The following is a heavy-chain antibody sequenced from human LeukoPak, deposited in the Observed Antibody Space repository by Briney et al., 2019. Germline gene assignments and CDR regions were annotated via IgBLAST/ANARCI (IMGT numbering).Heavy chain of an antibody. CDR3: ARRMTRDYFYMDV. Sequence: PGGSLRLSCAAPGFTFSDYYMTWIPQAPGKGLGWVSYISSSGSTIYYADSVKGRFTISRDNSKNTLYLQMNSLRAEDTAVYYCARRMTRDYFYMDVWGKGTTVTISS. V-gene: IGHV3-11*01. CDR2: ISSSGSTI. J-gene: IGHJ6*03. CDR1: GFTFSDYY.